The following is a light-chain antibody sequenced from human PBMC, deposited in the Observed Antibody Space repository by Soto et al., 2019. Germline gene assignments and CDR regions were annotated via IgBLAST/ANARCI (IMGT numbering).Light chain of an antibody. J-gene: IGLJ1*01. CDR2: EVN. Sequence: QSVLTQPASVSGSPGQSITISCTGTSSDIGGYNYVSWFQHHPHKAPKLMIYEVNNRPSGVSHRFSGSRSGNTASLTISGLQAEDEADYYCCLYIGATTYVFGTGTKLTVL. V-gene: IGLV2-14*01. CDR1: SSDIGGYNY. CDR3: CLYIGATTYV.